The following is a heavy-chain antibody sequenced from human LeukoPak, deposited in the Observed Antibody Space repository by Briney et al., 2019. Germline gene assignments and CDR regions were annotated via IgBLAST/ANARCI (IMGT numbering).Heavy chain of an antibody. CDR2: IKQDGSEK. V-gene: IGHV3-7*01. Sequence: GGSLRLSCAASGFTSSSYWMSWVRQAPGKGLEWVANIKQDGSEKYYVDSVKGRFTISRDNAKNSLYLQMNSLRAEDTAVYYCARDLYYFDYWGQGTLVTVSS. CDR1: GFTSSSYW. J-gene: IGHJ4*02. CDR3: ARDLYYFDY.